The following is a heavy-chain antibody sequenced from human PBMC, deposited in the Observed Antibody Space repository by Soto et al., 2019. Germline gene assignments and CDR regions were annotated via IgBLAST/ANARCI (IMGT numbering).Heavy chain of an antibody. J-gene: IGHJ4*02. D-gene: IGHD3-22*01. Sequence: GASVKVSCKASGYTFTSYGISCVRQAPGQGLEWMGWISAYNGNTNYAQKLQGRVTMTTDTSTSTAYMELRSLRSDDTAVYYCARDRYDSSGYYPMFPDYWGQGTLVTVSS. CDR2: ISAYNGNT. V-gene: IGHV1-18*04. CDR1: GYTFTSYG. CDR3: ARDRYDSSGYYPMFPDY.